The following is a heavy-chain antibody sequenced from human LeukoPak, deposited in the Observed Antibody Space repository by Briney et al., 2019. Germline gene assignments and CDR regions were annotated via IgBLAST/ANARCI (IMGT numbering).Heavy chain of an antibody. J-gene: IGHJ2*01. CDR2: IRQDGDEK. CDR1: GFIFNSQW. D-gene: IGHD2-8*02. CDR3: ARVRTEWYIDL. Sequence: GGSLRLSCAVSGFIFNSQWMTWVRQAPGMGLEWVGNIRQDGDEKFYAGSVRGRFTISRDNAKNSLYMHLNSLRAEDTAIYYCARVRTEWYIDLWGRGTLVTVSP. V-gene: IGHV3-7*01.